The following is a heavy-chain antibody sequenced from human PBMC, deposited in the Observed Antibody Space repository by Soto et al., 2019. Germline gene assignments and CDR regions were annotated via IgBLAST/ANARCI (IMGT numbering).Heavy chain of an antibody. V-gene: IGHV3-7*03. J-gene: IGHJ4*02. CDR2: IDQDGSAT. CDR1: GLVFKTYW. Sequence: VQLVESGGALVQPGGSLRLSCAASGLVFKTYWVEWVRQAPGKGLEWVASIDQDGSATYYADSVKGRFTISRDNAADSAHLHMNSLRVGDTAIYYCATPGSYSGGIWGQGTLVTVTS. CDR3: ATPGSYSGGI. D-gene: IGHD3-10*01.